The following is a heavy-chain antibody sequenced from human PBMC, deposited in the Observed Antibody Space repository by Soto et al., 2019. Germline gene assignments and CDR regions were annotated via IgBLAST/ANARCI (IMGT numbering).Heavy chain of an antibody. Sequence: VESLKISCKCSGYNFTSYWISWVLPMPVKVLEWMGRIDPSDSYTNYSPSFQGHVTISADKSISTAYLQWSSLKASDTAMYYCAAPQVQVDCSGGSCHDAFDIWGQGTMVTVS. CDR2: IDPSDSYT. V-gene: IGHV5-10-1*01. D-gene: IGHD2-15*01. CDR1: GYNFTSYW. J-gene: IGHJ3*02. CDR3: AAPQVQVDCSGGSCHDAFDI.